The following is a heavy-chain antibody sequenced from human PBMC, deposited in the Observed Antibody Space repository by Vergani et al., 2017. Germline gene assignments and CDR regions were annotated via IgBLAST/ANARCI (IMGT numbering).Heavy chain of an antibody. Sequence: EVQLVQSGAEVKKPGESLKISCKGSGYSFTSYWIGWVRQMPGKGLGWMGIIYPGDSDTRYSPSFQGQVTISADKSISTAYLQWSSLKASDTAMYYCARRSRGIAAAGTHSNAFDIWGQGTMVTVSS. V-gene: IGHV5-51*03. CDR2: IYPGDSDT. D-gene: IGHD6-13*01. CDR3: ARRSRGIAAAGTHSNAFDI. J-gene: IGHJ3*02. CDR1: GYSFTSYW.